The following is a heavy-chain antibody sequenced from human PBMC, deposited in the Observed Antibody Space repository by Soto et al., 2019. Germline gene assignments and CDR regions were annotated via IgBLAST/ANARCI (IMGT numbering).Heavy chain of an antibody. CDR1: GFTFSSYG. CDR3: AREFPGCDSVHFDY. CDR2: IWYDGSNK. D-gene: IGHD2-21*02. J-gene: IGHJ4*02. Sequence: QVQLVESGGGVVQPGRSLRLSCAASGFTFSSYGMHWVRQAPGKGLEWVAVIWYDGSNKYYADSVKGRFTISRDNSKNTLYLQMNSLRAEDTAVYYCAREFPGCDSVHFDYWGQGTLVTVSS. V-gene: IGHV3-33*01.